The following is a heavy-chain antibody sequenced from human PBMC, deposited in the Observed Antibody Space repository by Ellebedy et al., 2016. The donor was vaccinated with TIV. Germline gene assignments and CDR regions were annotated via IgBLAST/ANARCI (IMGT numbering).Heavy chain of an antibody. CDR2: ISSSGSTI. D-gene: IGHD3-10*01. CDR3: ARDQGWAYPGSTRFDY. Sequence: PGGSLRLSCAASGFTFSSYSMSWIRQAPGKGLEWVSYISSSGSTIYYADSVKGRFTISRDNAKNSLYLQMSSLRAEDTAVYYCARDQGWAYPGSTRFDYWGQGTLVTVSS. J-gene: IGHJ4*03. V-gene: IGHV3-48*04. CDR1: GFTFSSYS.